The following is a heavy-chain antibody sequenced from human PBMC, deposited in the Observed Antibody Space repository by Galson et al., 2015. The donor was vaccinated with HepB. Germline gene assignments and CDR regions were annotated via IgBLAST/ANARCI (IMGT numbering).Heavy chain of an antibody. CDR1: GVTFSSYA. D-gene: IGHD3-16*02. V-gene: IGHV1-69*10. Sequence: SVKVSCKASGVTFSSYAISWVRQAPGQGLEWMGGIIPIVGIANYAQKFQGRVTITADKSTSTAYMELSSLISEDTAVYYCARVKGVWGSYRRNVGIWFDPWGQGTLVTVSS. CDR3: ARVKGVWGSYRRNVGIWFDP. J-gene: IGHJ5*02. CDR2: IIPIVGIA.